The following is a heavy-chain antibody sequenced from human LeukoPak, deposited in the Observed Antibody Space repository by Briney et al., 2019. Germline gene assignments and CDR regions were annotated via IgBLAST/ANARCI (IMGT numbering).Heavy chain of an antibody. Sequence: SETLSLTCTASGGSISSYYWSWIRQPPGKGLEWIGYIYYSGSTNYNPSLKSRVTISVDTSKNLFSLKLSSVTAADTAVYYCARDHGSGSWYGDAFDIWGQGTMVTVSS. V-gene: IGHV4-59*01. CDR1: GGSISSYY. D-gene: IGHD6-13*01. J-gene: IGHJ3*02. CDR3: ARDHGSGSWYGDAFDI. CDR2: IYYSGST.